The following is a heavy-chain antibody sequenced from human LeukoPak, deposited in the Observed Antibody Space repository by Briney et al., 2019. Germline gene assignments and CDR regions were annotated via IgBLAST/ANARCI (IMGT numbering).Heavy chain of an antibody. V-gene: IGHV5-51*01. Sequence: GESLKISCKGSGYSFTSYWIVWVRQMPGKGLEWMGTIYPDDSDTRYSPSFQGRVTISVDKSISTAYLQWSSLKASDTAMFYCARQAGPRVYFDYWGQGTLVTVSS. CDR1: GYSFTSYW. CDR3: ARQAGPRVYFDY. CDR2: IYPDDSDT. J-gene: IGHJ4*02.